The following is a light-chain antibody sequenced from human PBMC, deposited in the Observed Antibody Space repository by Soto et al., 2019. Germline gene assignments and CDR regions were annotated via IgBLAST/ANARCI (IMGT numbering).Light chain of an antibody. Sequence: VMTQFPDSLAVSVGETATISCKSSQSVLSKNRNYLAWFQQKPGQPPRMLIAWASDRVSGVHDRFRGSGSGTDFNLNNDSLQAKDVAVYYSQHYNSGPISFGQETQLETK. V-gene: IGKV4-1*01. CDR2: WAS. CDR1: QSVLSKNRNY. CDR3: QHYNSGPIS. J-gene: IGKJ1*01.